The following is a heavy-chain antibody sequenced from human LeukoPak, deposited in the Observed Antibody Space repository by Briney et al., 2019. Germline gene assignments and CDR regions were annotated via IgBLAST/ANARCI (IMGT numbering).Heavy chain of an antibody. CDR3: ARDGYSYGLGGYYFDY. J-gene: IGHJ4*02. D-gene: IGHD5-18*01. V-gene: IGHV3-23*01. CDR2: ISGSGSGGST. CDR1: GFTFSSSA. Sequence: GGSLRLSCAASGFTFSSSAMSWVRQAPGKGLEWVSSISGSGSGGSTYYADSVKGRFTISRDNSKNTLYLQMNSLRAEDTAVYYCARDGYSYGLGGYYFDYWGQGTLVTVSS.